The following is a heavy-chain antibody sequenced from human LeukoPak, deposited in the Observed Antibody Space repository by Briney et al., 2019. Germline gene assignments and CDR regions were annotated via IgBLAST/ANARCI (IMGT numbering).Heavy chain of an antibody. CDR2: IRYDGSSK. CDR3: AKDSMIVVVNIDY. J-gene: IGHJ4*02. D-gene: IGHD3-22*01. CDR1: GFTFRSYG. V-gene: IGHV3-30*02. Sequence: PGGSLRLSCAASGFTFRSYGMHWVRQAPGKGLEWVAFIRYDGSSKYYSDSVKGRFTISRDNSENTLYLQMNSLRAEDTAVYYCAKDSMIVVVNIDYWGQGTLVTVSS.